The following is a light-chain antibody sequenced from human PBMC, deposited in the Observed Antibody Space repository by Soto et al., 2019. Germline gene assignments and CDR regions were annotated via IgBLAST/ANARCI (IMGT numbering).Light chain of an antibody. V-gene: IGKV3-20*01. Sequence: EIVLTQSPGILSLSPGERATLSCRASQSVSNDFLAWYQQKPGQAPRLLIYGASSRATGIPNRFSGSGSGTDFTLTISRLEPEDFAVYYCQQYGNSPQTFGQGTKVDIK. CDR3: QQYGNSPQT. CDR2: GAS. J-gene: IGKJ1*01. CDR1: QSVSNDF.